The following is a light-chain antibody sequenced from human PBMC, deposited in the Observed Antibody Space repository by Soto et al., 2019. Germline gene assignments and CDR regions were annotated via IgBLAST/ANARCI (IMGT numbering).Light chain of an antibody. CDR3: CSYAGSGTFVV. CDR2: EAT. CDR1: SSDVGNYYL. V-gene: IGLV2-23*02. J-gene: IGLJ2*01. Sequence: QSALTQPASVSGSPGQSITISCTGTSSDVGNYYLVSWYQRHPGKAPKLMIYEATKRPSGVSNRFSGSKSGNTASLTISGLQGEDEADYYCCSYAGSGTFVVFDGGTKLTVL.